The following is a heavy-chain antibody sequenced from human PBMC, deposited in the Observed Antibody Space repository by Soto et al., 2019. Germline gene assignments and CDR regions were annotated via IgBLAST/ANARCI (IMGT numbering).Heavy chain of an antibody. CDR3: ARMATFGSLNWFDP. J-gene: IGHJ5*02. Sequence: VSVKVSCKASGYSFTNNDVSWVRQATGQGLEWMGWMNPGSGDTGYAQKFQGRVTMTRDISTATAYMELSSLRSDDTATYYCARMATFGSLNWFDPWGQGTLVTVS. CDR1: GYSFTNND. V-gene: IGHV1-8*01. D-gene: IGHD3-16*01. CDR2: MNPGSGDT.